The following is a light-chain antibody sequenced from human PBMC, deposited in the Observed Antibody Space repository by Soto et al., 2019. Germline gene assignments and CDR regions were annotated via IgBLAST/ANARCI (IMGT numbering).Light chain of an antibody. CDR1: SSNIGSNT. V-gene: IGLV1-44*01. CDR3: AAWDDSLNGPVV. CDR2: NNS. J-gene: IGLJ2*01. Sequence: QSVLTQPPSASGTPGQRVTISCSGSSSNIGSNTVNWYKQLPGTAPKLVIYNNSQRPSGVPDRFSGSKSGTSASLAISGLQSEDEADYYCAAWDDSLNGPVVFGGGTQLTVL.